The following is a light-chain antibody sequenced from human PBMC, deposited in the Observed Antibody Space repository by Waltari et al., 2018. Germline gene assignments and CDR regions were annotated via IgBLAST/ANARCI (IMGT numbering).Light chain of an antibody. CDR3: QQYLSSPLT. CDR2: WAF. V-gene: IGKV4-1*01. Sequence: IVMTQSPDSLAVSLGERATINCKSSQSVLSSSNNKMYLAWYQQKPGQPPKLLVSWAFTRESGVPDRFSGSGSGTEFTLTISSLQADDVAVYYCQQYLSSPLTFGGGTKVEVK. CDR1: QSVLSSSNNKMY. J-gene: IGKJ4*01.